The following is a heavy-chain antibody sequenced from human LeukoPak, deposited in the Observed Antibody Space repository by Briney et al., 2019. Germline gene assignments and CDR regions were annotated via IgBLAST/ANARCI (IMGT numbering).Heavy chain of an antibody. CDR2: INEKGSEK. CDR3: ATYRRPSLTKQDY. V-gene: IGHV3-7*01. J-gene: IGHJ4*02. Sequence: GGSLRLSCAASGYTFTTYCMTWVRQAPGKGLQWVANINEKGSEKNYLNSVKGRFTISRDNVKNSLYLQMNSLTAEDTAVYYCATYRRPSLTKQDYWGQGTLVTVSS. D-gene: IGHD4-11*01. CDR1: GYTFTTYC.